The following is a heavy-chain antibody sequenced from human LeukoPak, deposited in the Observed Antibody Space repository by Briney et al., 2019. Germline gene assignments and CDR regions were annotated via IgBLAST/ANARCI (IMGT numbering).Heavy chain of an antibody. CDR1: GGSFSGYY. Sequence: PPETLSLTCAVYGGSFSGYYWSWIRQPPGKGLEWIGEINHSGSTNYNPSLKSRVTISVDTSKNQFSLKLSSVTAADTAVYYCARGMTTAYYYYGMDVWGQGTTVTVSS. V-gene: IGHV4-34*01. CDR3: ARGMTTAYYYYGMDV. J-gene: IGHJ6*02. D-gene: IGHD4-11*01. CDR2: INHSGST.